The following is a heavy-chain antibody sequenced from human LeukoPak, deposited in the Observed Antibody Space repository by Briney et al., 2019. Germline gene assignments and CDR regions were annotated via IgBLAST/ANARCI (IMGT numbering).Heavy chain of an antibody. J-gene: IGHJ4*02. CDR3: AKDDSSGLDY. CDR1: GFTFDEYG. Sequence: GALRLSCAASGFTFDEYGMSWVRQAPGKGLEWVAFIRYDGSNKNYVDSVKGRFTISRDNSKNTLYLQMNSLRPEDTAVYYCAKDDSSGLDYWGQGTLVTVSS. D-gene: IGHD6-19*01. CDR2: IRYDGSNK. V-gene: IGHV3-30*02.